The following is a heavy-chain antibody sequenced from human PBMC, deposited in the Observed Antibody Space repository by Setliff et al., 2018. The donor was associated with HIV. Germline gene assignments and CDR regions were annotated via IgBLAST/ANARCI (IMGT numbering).Heavy chain of an antibody. V-gene: IGHV3-49*03. D-gene: IGHD3-22*01. CDR3: TREKDSSGYYREYYFDY. J-gene: IGHJ4*02. CDR2: IRSKAYGGTT. CDR1: GFTFSDHT. Sequence: GGSLRLSYKASGFTFSDHTMSWFRQAPGKGLECIGFIRSKAYGGTTEYAASVKGRFTISRDDSKSIAYLQMNSLKTEDTAVYFCTREKDSSGYYREYYFDYWGQGTLVTVSS.